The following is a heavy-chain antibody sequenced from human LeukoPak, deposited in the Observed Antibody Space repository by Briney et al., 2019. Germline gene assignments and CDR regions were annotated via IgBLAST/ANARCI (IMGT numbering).Heavy chain of an antibody. CDR3: ARDSTSGSSWFFDY. Sequence: PSETLSLTCAVSGGSINGSEWWNWVRQPPGKGLEWIGEIYHSGSASYNPSLKSRVAISVDESKNQFSLQLSSVTAADTAVYYCARDSTSGSSWFFDYWGQGTLVTVSS. V-gene: IGHV4-4*02. J-gene: IGHJ4*02. D-gene: IGHD6-13*01. CDR2: IYHSGSA. CDR1: GGSINGSEW.